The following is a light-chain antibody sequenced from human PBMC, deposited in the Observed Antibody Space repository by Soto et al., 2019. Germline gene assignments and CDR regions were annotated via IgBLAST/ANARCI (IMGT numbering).Light chain of an antibody. CDR2: GAS. J-gene: IGKJ1*01. Sequence: EIVLTQSPGTLSLSPGEKATLSCRASQSVSSSYLAWYQQKTGQAPRLLIYGASSRATGIPDRFSGSGAGTDLTLTSSRREPEDFAVDYCQQDDSATRTFGQGTKVEI. CDR3: QQDDSATRT. V-gene: IGKV3-20*01. CDR1: QSVSSSY.